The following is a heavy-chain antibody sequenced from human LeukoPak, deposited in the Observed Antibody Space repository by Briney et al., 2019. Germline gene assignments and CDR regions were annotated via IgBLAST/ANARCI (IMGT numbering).Heavy chain of an antibody. CDR3: VKDGWIQLWLRFDYFGY. D-gene: IGHD5-18*01. Sequence: GGSLRLSCSASGFTFSSYAMHWVRQAPGKGLEYVSAISSNGGSTYYADSVKGRFTISRDNSKNTLYLQMSSLRAEDTAVYYCVKDGWIQLWLRFDYFGYWGQGTLVTVSS. CDR1: GFTFSSYA. CDR2: ISSNGGST. J-gene: IGHJ4*02. V-gene: IGHV3-64D*06.